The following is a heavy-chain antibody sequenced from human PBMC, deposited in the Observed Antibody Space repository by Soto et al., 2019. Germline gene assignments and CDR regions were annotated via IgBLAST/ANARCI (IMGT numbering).Heavy chain of an antibody. CDR3: AKRWDYYYGMDV. Sequence: GGSLRLSCAASGFTFSSYAMSWVRQAPGKGLEWVSAISGSGGSTYYADSMKGRFTISRDNSKNTLYLQMNSLRAEDTAVYYCAKRWDYYYGMDVWGQGTTVTVSS. D-gene: IGHD1-26*01. CDR2: ISGSGGST. CDR1: GFTFSSYA. J-gene: IGHJ6*02. V-gene: IGHV3-23*01.